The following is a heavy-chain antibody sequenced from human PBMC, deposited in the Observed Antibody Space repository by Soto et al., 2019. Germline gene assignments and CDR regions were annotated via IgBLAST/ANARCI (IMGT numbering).Heavy chain of an antibody. CDR1: VYTFTYYY. D-gene: IGHD3-10*01. Sequence: XSVKFSCKASVYTFTYYYMHWVRQAPGLGLEWLGIIRPSGGGTEYAQRFQGRVTMTRDTSTSTVYMELTSLRSDDTAIYYCAREPKESFYFDYWGQGTLVTVSS. CDR2: IRPSGGGT. V-gene: IGHV1-46*01. J-gene: IGHJ4*02. CDR3: AREPKESFYFDY.